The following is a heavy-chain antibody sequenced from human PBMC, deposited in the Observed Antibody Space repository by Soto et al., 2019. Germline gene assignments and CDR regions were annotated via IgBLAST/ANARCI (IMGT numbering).Heavy chain of an antibody. CDR2: IKQDGSEK. CDR1: GFTFISYW. D-gene: IGHD3-3*01. Sequence: GGSLRLSCAASGFTFISYWMSWVRQAPGKGLEWVANIKQDGSEKYYVDSVKGRFTISRDNAKNSLYLQMNSLRAEDTAVYYCARDLARAIWFDPWGQGTLVTVSS. V-gene: IGHV3-7*01. CDR3: ARDLARAIWFDP. J-gene: IGHJ5*02.